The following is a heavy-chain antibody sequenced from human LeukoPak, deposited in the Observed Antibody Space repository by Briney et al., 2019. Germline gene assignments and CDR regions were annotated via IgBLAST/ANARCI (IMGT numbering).Heavy chain of an antibody. CDR3: ARDEQQLGNWFDP. Sequence: ASVKVSCKASGYTFSNYVISWVRQAPGQGLEWMGLISAYNGNRNYAQKFQGRVTMTTYTSTSTAYMELRSLRSDDTAVYYCARDEQQLGNWFDPWGQGTLVTVSS. CDR2: ISAYNGNR. J-gene: IGHJ5*02. D-gene: IGHD6-13*01. CDR1: GYTFSNYV. V-gene: IGHV1-18*01.